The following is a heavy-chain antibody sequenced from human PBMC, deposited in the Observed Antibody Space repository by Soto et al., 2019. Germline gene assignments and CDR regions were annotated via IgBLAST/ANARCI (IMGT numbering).Heavy chain of an antibody. V-gene: IGHV4-59*01. J-gene: IGHJ4*02. CDR1: GGSITSYY. CDR2: IYYSGAT. D-gene: IGHD3-10*01. Sequence: SETLSLTCTVSGGSITSYYWSWIRQPPGKGLEWIGYIYYSGATSYNPSLKSRVTISIDTSKNQFSLKFTSVTAADTAVFYCGRVRSGHYADYWGQGALVTVSS. CDR3: GRVRSGHYADY.